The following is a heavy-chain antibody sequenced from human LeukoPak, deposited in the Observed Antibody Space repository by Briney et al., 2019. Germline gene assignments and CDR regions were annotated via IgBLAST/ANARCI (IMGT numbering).Heavy chain of an antibody. J-gene: IGHJ4*02. CDR2: IYSGGNT. CDR3: ASGIWSGYYIDY. D-gene: IGHD3-3*01. Sequence: PGRSLRLSCAASGFTVTSNYMSWVRQAPGKGLGWVSVIYSGGNTYYADSVKGRFTISRDNSKNTLYLQMNSLRAEDTAVYYCASGIWSGYYIDYWGQGTLVTVSS. CDR1: GFTVTSNY. V-gene: IGHV3-53*01.